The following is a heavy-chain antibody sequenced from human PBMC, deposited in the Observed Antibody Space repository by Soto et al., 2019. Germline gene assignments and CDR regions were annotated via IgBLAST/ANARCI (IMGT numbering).Heavy chain of an antibody. Sequence: VASVKVSCKASGGTFSSYAISWVRQAPGQGLEWMGGIIPIFGTANYAQKFQGRVTITADESTSTAYMELSSLRSEDTAVYYCARFDAAGSGSHNWGQGTLVTVSS. CDR2: IIPIFGTA. CDR1: GGTFSSYA. V-gene: IGHV1-69*13. D-gene: IGHD1-26*01. J-gene: IGHJ4*02. CDR3: ARFDAAGSGSHN.